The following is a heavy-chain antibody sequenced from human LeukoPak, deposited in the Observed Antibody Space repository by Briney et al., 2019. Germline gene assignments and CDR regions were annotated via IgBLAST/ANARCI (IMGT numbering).Heavy chain of an antibody. CDR3: ARFYGDETYFDY. Sequence: GGSLRLSCAASGFTFSSYEMNWVRQAPGKGLEWVSYISTSGSTIYYADSVKGRFTISRDNAKNSMYLQMNSLRAEDTAVYYCARFYGDETYFDYWGQGTLVTVSS. CDR1: GFTFSSYE. D-gene: IGHD4-17*01. J-gene: IGHJ4*02. CDR2: ISTSGSTI. V-gene: IGHV3-48*03.